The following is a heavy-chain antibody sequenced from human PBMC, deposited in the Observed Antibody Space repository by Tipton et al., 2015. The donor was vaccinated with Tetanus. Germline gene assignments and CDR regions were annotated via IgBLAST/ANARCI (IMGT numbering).Heavy chain of an antibody. V-gene: IGHV1-69*01. Sequence: QSGAEVKKPGSSVKVSCKASGGTFSSYAISWVRQAPGQGLEWMGGIIPIFGTANYAQKFQGRVTITADESTSTAYMELSSLRSEDTAVYYCARVPRYCSSTSCYRGFDYWGQGTLVTVSS. CDR2: IIPIFGTA. J-gene: IGHJ4*02. D-gene: IGHD2-2*01. CDR3: ARVPRYCSSTSCYRGFDY. CDR1: GGTFSSYA.